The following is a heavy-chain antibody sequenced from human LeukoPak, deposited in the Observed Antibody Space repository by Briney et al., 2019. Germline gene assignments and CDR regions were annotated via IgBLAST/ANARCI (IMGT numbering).Heavy chain of an antibody. J-gene: IGHJ2*01. CDR1: GFSLSSYW. Sequence: SGGSLRLSCAASGFSLSSYWMTWVRQAPGKGLEWVANIKQDGSEKYYVDSVKGRFTISRDNAKNSLYLQMNSLRAEDTAVYYCAREGVGEYQLLGSFDLWGRGTLVTVSS. CDR3: AREGVGEYQLLGSFDL. D-gene: IGHD2-2*01. V-gene: IGHV3-7*01. CDR2: IKQDGSEK.